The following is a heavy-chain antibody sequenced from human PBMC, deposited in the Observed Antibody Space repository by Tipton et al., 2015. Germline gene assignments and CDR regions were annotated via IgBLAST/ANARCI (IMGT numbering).Heavy chain of an antibody. Sequence: SLRLSCAASGFSVRSTYMNWVRQAPGKGLEWVSVTSTDGTTIYAESVKGRFSISRDTSKNTLYLQMNSLRVEDTAVYYCVTVGSNSYWGQGTLVTVSS. V-gene: IGHV3-53*01. CDR3: VTVGSNSY. J-gene: IGHJ4*02. D-gene: IGHD1-26*01. CDR2: TSTDGTT. CDR1: GFSVRSTY.